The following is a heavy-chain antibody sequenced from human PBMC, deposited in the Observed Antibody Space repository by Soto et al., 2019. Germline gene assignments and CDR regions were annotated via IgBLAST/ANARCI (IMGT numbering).Heavy chain of an antibody. J-gene: IGHJ4*02. CDR1: GFTFSSYG. Sequence: GWSLRLSCAASGFTFSSYGMHWVRQAPGKGLEWVAVISYDGSNKYYADSVKGRFTISRDNSKNTLYLQMNSLRAEDTAVYYCAKGFRPVVPAAIFDYWGQGTLVTVS. CDR3: AKGFRPVVPAAIFDY. D-gene: IGHD2-2*01. V-gene: IGHV3-30*18. CDR2: ISYDGSNK.